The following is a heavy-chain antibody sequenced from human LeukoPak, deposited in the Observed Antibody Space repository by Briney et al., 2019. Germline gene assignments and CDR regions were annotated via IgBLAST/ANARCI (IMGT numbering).Heavy chain of an antibody. V-gene: IGHV4-39*07. J-gene: IGHJ4*02. Sequence: PSETLSLTCTVSGGSISSSSYYWGWIRQPPGKGLEWIGSIYYSGSTYYNPSLKSRVTISVDTSKNQFSLKLSSVTAADTAVYYCARLGRVGYSSSWVDYWGQGTLVTVSS. D-gene: IGHD6-13*01. CDR3: ARLGRVGYSSSWVDY. CDR1: GGSISSSSYY. CDR2: IYYSGST.